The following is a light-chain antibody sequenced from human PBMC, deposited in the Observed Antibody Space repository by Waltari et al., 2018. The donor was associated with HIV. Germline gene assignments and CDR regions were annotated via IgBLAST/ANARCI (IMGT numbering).Light chain of an antibody. J-gene: IGKJ2*01. V-gene: IGKV3-20*01. CDR3: QQYGRSPDT. CDR1: QSVRNNY. Sequence: ENVLTQSPGTLSLSPGERATLSCRAIQSVRNNYLAWFQQKPGQAPRLLIYGASSRATGIPDRFSGRGSGTDFSLTISRLEPEDSSVYYCQQYGRSPDTFSQGTKVEIK. CDR2: GAS.